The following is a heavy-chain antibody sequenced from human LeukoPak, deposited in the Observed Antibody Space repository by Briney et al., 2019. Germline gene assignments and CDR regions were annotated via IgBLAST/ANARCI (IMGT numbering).Heavy chain of an antibody. CDR1: GFTFSSYE. V-gene: IGHV3-48*03. D-gene: IGHD2-21*01. J-gene: IGHJ4*02. CDR2: ISSSGTTI. CDR3: ARAGPFAFDY. Sequence: GGSLRLSCAASGFTFSSYEMNWVRQAPGKGLEWVSSISSSGTTIYYADSVKGRFTISRDNAKNSLYLQMNSLRAEDTAVYYCARAGPFAFDYWGQGTLVTVSS.